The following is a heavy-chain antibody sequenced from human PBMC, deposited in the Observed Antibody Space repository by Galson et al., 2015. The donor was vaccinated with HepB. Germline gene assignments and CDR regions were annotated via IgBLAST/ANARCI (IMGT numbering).Heavy chain of an antibody. J-gene: IGHJ5*02. V-gene: IGHV1-46*01. CDR1: GYTFTSYY. D-gene: IGHD6-19*01. Sequence: SVKVSCKASGYTFTSYYMHWVRQAPGQGLEWMGIINPSGGSTSYAQKFQGRVTMTRDTSTSTVYMELSGLRSEDTAVYYCAGSSGWYNWFDPWGQGTLVTVSS. CDR2: INPSGGST. CDR3: AGSSGWYNWFDP.